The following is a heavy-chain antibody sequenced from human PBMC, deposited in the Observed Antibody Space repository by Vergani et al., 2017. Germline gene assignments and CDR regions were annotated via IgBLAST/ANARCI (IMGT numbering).Heavy chain of an antibody. CDR3: ARGQTTVTTLGQSDAFDM. V-gene: IGHV3-48*01. CDR2: IGSSSSTI. J-gene: IGHJ3*02. CDR1: GFTFSSYS. D-gene: IGHD4-17*01. Sequence: EVQLVESGGGLVQPGGSLRLSCAASGFTFSSYSMNWVRQAPGKGLEWVSYIGSSSSTIYFAESVKGRFTISRDNAKNSLYLQMNSLRAEDTAVYYCARGQTTVTTLGQSDAFDMWGRGTMVTVSA.